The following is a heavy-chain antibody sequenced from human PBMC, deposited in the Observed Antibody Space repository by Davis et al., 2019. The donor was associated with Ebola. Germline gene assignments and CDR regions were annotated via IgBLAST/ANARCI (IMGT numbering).Heavy chain of an antibody. V-gene: IGHV3-30*14. CDR1: GFTFSSYA. J-gene: IGHJ6*02. Sequence: GGSLRLSCAASGFTFSSYAMHWVRQAPGKGLEWVAVISYDGSNKYYADSVKGRFTISRHNSKNTLYLQMNSLRAEDTAVYYCARYYYGSGSYPMDVWGQGTTVTVSS. CDR2: ISYDGSNK. D-gene: IGHD3-10*01. CDR3: ARYYYGSGSYPMDV.